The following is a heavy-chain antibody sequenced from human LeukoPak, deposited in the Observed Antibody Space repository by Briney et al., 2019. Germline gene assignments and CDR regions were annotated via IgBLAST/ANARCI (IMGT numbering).Heavy chain of an antibody. Sequence: ASVKVSCKASEGTFSSYAISWVRQAPGQGLEWMGGIIPIFGTANYAQKFQGRVTITADESTSTAYMELSSLRSEDTAVYYCARDDKKYYYDSSGSPSWGQGTLVTVSS. CDR3: ARDDKKYYYDSSGSPS. CDR2: IIPIFGTA. CDR1: EGTFSSYA. D-gene: IGHD3-22*01. J-gene: IGHJ4*02. V-gene: IGHV1-69*01.